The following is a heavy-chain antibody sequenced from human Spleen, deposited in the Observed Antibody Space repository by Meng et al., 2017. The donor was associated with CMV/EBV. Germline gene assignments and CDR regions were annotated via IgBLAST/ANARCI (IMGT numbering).Heavy chain of an antibody. CDR2: IIPILDIA. D-gene: IGHD5-12*01. CDR3: ARDLYSLTITVGYYYAMDV. V-gene: IGHV1-69*10. Sequence: SVKVSCKASGGTFRSNAISWVRQAPGQGLEWIGGIIPILDIAKYAQNLQGRLTVTADKSTSTAYMELSSLRSEDTAMYYCARDLYSLTITVGYYYAMDVWGQGTTVTVSS. CDR1: GGTFRSNA. J-gene: IGHJ6*02.